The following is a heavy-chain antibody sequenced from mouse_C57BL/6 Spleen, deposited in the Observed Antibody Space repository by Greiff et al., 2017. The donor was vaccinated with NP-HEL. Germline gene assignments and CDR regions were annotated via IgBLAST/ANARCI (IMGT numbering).Heavy chain of an antibody. D-gene: IGHD2-5*01. CDR1: GYSITSGYY. J-gene: IGHJ3*01. CDR2: ISYDGSN. Sequence: EVKLQESGPGLVKPSQSLSLTCSVTGYSITSGYYGNWIRQFPGNKLEWMGYISYDGSNNYNPSLKNRISLTRDTSKNQLFLKLNSVTTEDTATYYCAREGPYYSNYALGFAYWGQGTLVTVSA. CDR3: AREGPYYSNYALGFAY. V-gene: IGHV3-6*01.